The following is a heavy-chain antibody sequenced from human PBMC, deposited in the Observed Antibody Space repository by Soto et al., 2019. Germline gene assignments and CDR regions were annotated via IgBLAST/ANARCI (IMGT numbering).Heavy chain of an antibody. CDR3: ARHVGVWFGEAGWFDP. D-gene: IGHD3-10*01. J-gene: IGHJ5*02. CDR2: IYYSGST. V-gene: IGHV4-59*08. CDR1: GGSISSYY. Sequence: SETLTLTCTVSGGSISSYYWSWIRQPPGKGLEWIGYIYYSGSTYYNPSLKSRVTISVDTSKNQFSLKLSSVTAADTAVYYCARHVGVWFGEAGWFDPWGQGTLVTVSS.